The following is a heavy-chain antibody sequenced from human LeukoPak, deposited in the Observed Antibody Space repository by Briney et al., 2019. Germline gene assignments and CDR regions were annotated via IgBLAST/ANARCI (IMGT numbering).Heavy chain of an antibody. V-gene: IGHV3-48*03. J-gene: IGHJ4*02. CDR2: IGSSGTTI. D-gene: IGHD6-19*01. CDR1: GFPFSFYE. CDR3: ALLAVASDFDY. Sequence: GGSLRLSCAASGFPFSFYEMNWVRQAPGKGLEWVSNIGSSGTTIYYADSVKGRFSISRDNAKSSLYLQMNSLRVEDTAVYYCALLAVASDFDYWGQGALVTVSS.